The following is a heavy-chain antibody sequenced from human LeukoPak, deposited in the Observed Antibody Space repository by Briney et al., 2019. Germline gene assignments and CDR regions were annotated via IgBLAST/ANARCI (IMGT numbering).Heavy chain of an antibody. CDR3: ARVRVTWIQPHTPGTYYYYMDV. CDR2: ITSSGGST. CDR1: GFTFSTYA. V-gene: IGHV3-23*01. J-gene: IGHJ6*03. Sequence: GGSLRLSCAASGFTFSTYAMSWVRQAPGKGLEWVSGITSSGGSTSYADSVKGRFTISRDNAKNSLYLQMNSLRAEDTAVYYCARVRVTWIQPHTPGTYYYYMDVWGKGTTVTVSS. D-gene: IGHD5-18*01.